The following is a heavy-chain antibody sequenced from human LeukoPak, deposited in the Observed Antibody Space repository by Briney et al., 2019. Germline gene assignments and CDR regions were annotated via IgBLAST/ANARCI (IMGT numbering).Heavy chain of an antibody. D-gene: IGHD6-19*01. CDR1: GGSISSSNW. V-gene: IGHV4-4*02. J-gene: IGHJ4*02. CDR3: AREGSGWDPFDY. CDR2: IYHSGST. Sequence: PSETLSLTCAVSGGSISSSNWWSWVRQPPGKGLEWIGEIYHSGSTNYNPSLESRVTISLDTSKNQFSLKLSSVTAADTAVYYCAREGSGWDPFDYWGRGTLVTVSS.